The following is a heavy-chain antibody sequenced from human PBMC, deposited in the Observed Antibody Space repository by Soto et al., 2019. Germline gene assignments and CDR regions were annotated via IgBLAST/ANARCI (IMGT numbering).Heavy chain of an antibody. CDR1: GFTFSDYA. Sequence: GGSLRLSCAASGFTFSDYAMTWVRQAPGKGLEWVSGISAGSGSTYYADSVRGRFTISRDNSKNTLYLQMNSLRAEDTAVYYCAKVKVTTTYFDYWGQGTLVTVSS. J-gene: IGHJ4*02. V-gene: IGHV3-23*01. CDR3: AKVKVTTTYFDY. CDR2: ISAGSGST. D-gene: IGHD4-17*01.